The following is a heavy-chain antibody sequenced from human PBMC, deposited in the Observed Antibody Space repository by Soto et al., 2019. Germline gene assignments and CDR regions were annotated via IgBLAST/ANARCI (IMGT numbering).Heavy chain of an antibody. V-gene: IGHV4-34*01. D-gene: IGHD3-22*01. CDR1: GGSFSGFY. CDR2: IYHRGNT. Sequence: SETLSLTCAVYGGSFSGFYWIWIRQSPGEGLEWIGEIYHRGNTNYNPSLKTRVSISVDTSKNQFSLNLTSVTAADTAVYYCARAHSTTVITLKWGAMDFWGQGTTVTVSS. J-gene: IGHJ6*02. CDR3: ARAHSTTVITLKWGAMDF.